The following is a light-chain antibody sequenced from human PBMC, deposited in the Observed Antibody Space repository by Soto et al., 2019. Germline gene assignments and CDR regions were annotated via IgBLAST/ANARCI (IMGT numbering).Light chain of an antibody. CDR2: EVS. V-gene: IGLV2-14*01. J-gene: IGLJ1*01. CDR1: SSDVGGYNY. Sequence: QSVLTQPASESGSPGQSITISCTGTSSDVGGYNYVSWYQQHPGKAPKLMIYEVSNRPSGVSNRFSGSKSGNTASLTISGLQAEDEADYYCSSYTSSSTRVFGTGTKVTVL. CDR3: SSYTSSSTRV.